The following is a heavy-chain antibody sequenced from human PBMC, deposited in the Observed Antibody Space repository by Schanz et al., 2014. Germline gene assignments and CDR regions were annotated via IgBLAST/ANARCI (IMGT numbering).Heavy chain of an antibody. Sequence: QVQLVQSGAEVKKPGASVKVSCKTSGYTFSSYGITWVRQAPGQGLEWMGWINPNSGGTNYAQKFQGRVTMTADTTTSTAYMNLRSLRSDDTAVYYCARDQSPYTNSSDVRYFDYWGQGSLVTVSS. CDR1: GYTFSSYG. CDR3: ARDQSPYTNSSDVRYFDY. D-gene: IGHD6-6*01. J-gene: IGHJ4*02. CDR2: INPNSGGT. V-gene: IGHV1-18*01.